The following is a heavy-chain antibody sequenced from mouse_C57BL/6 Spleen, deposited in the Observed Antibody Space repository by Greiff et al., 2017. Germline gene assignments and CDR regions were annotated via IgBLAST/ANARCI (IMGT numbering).Heavy chain of an antibody. Sequence: EVKLVESGAGLVKPGGSLKLSCAASGFTFSSYAMSWVRQTPGQRLEWVAYISSGGGCIYYADTVKGRFTISRDNARNTLYLQMSSLNSEDTAMYYCTREGYDYGFDYWGQGTTVTVSS. CDR2: ISSGGGCI. CDR3: TREGYDYGFDY. J-gene: IGHJ2*01. V-gene: IGHV5-9-1*02. D-gene: IGHD2-4*01. CDR1: GFTFSSYA.